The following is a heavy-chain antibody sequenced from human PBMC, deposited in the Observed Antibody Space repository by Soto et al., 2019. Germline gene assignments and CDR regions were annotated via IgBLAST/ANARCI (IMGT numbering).Heavy chain of an antibody. D-gene: IGHD3-10*01. CDR3: AIRNGSGRYYVDY. V-gene: IGHV4-31*03. Sequence: QVQLQESGPGLVKPSQTLSLTCTVSGGSISSGGYYWSWIRQHPGKGLEWSGYIYYSGSTYYNPSLKSRVTISVDTSKNQFSLKLSSVTAADTAVYYCAIRNGSGRYYVDYWGQGTLVTVSS. CDR1: GGSISSGGYY. CDR2: IYYSGST. J-gene: IGHJ4*02.